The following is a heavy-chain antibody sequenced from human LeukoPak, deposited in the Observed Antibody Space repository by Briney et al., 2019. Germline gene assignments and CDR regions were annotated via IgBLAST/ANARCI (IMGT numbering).Heavy chain of an antibody. CDR1: GFTFSSYS. CDR2: ISSSSSTI. J-gene: IGHJ4*02. V-gene: IGHV3-48*01. CDR3: ARGGSSGWYASHEFYFDY. D-gene: IGHD6-19*01. Sequence: QSGGSLRLSCAASGFTFSSYSMNWVRQAPGKGLEWVSYISSSSSTIYYADSVKGRFTISRDNAKNTLYLQMNSLRAEDTAVYYCARGGSSGWYASHEFYFDYWGQGTLVTVSS.